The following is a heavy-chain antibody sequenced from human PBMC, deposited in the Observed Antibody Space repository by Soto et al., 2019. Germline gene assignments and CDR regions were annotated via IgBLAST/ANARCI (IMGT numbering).Heavy chain of an antibody. CDR3: ARDRRTIAAAVGYYYYGMDV. CDR2: ISYDGSNK. J-gene: IGHJ6*02. Sequence: GGSLRLSCAASGFTVSSYAMHWVRQAPGKGLEWVAVISYDGSNKYYADSVKGRFTISRDNSKNTLYLQMNSLRAEDTAVYYCARDRRTIAAAVGYYYYGMDVWGQGTTVTVSS. V-gene: IGHV3-30-3*01. CDR1: GFTVSSYA. D-gene: IGHD6-13*01.